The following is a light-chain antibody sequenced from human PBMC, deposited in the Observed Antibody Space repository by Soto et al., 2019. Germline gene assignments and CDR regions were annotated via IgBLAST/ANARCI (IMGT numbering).Light chain of an antibody. Sequence: EIVLAQSPDTLSLSPGERATLSCRTSQSMSTNYLAWYQQKSGQPPRLLIYGASIRATGIPDRFSGSGSGTDFTLTISRLEPEAFAVYYCHQYDSSPLTFGGGAKVEI. CDR2: GAS. J-gene: IGKJ4*01. CDR1: QSMSTNY. CDR3: HQYDSSPLT. V-gene: IGKV3-20*01.